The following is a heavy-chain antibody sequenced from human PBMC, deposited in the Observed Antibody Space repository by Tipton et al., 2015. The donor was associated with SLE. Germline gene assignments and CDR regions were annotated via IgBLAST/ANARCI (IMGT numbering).Heavy chain of an antibody. D-gene: IGHD1-26*01. CDR3: ATGYTGSYSYYFYMDV. CDR2: IYTSGST. J-gene: IGHJ6*03. Sequence: TLSLTCTVSGGSISRGSYYWSWIRQPAGKGLEWIGRIYTSGSTNYNPSLKSRVTISVDTSKNQFSLKLTSVTAADTAVYYCATGYTGSYSYYFYMDVWGKGTTVTVSS. CDR1: GGSISRGSYY. V-gene: IGHV4-61*02.